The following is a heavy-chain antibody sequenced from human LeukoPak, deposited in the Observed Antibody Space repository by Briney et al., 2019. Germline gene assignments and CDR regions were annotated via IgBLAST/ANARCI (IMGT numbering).Heavy chain of an antibody. Sequence: PGGSLRLSCAASGLTFSRYGMHWVRQAPGQGLEWVASISYDSNTKNHAEPVKGRFTMSRDNYKNTLYLQMNSLRAEDTAVYYCAKCWGYSSSWYIFDYWGQGTLVTVSS. CDR1: GLTFSRYG. V-gene: IGHV3-30*18. CDR3: AKCWGYSSSWYIFDY. J-gene: IGHJ4*02. CDR2: ISYDSNTK. D-gene: IGHD6-13*01.